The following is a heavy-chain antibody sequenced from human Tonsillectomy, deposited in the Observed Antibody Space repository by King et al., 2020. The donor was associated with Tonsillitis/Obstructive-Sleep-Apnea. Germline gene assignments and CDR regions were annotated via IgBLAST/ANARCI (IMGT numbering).Heavy chain of an antibody. D-gene: IGHD1-1*01. V-gene: IGHV1-69*01. CDR3: ARDYQRGTGPGDAFDI. CDR1: GGTFSSYA. CDR2: IIPIFGTA. J-gene: IGHJ3*02. Sequence: KLVQSGAEVKKPGSSVKVSCKASGGTFSSYAISWVRQAPGQGLEWMGGIIPIFGTANYAQKFQGRVTITADESTSTAYMELSSLRSEDTAVYYCARDYQRGTGPGDAFDIWGQGTMVTVSS.